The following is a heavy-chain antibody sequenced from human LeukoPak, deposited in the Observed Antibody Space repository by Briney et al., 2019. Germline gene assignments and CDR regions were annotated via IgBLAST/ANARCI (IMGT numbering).Heavy chain of an antibody. CDR2: INHSGST. D-gene: IGHD3-3*01. CDR3: ARGLTIFGVAPLINWFDP. Sequence: SETLSLTCAVYGGSLSGYYWSWIRQPPGKGLEWIGEINHSGSTNYNPSLKSRVTISVDTSKNQFSLKLSSVTAADTAVYYCARGLTIFGVAPLINWFDPWGQGTLVTVSS. J-gene: IGHJ5*02. CDR1: GGSLSGYY. V-gene: IGHV4-34*01.